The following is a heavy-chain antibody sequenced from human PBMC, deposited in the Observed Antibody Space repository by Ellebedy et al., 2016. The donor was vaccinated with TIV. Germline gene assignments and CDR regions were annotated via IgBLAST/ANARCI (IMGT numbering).Heavy chain of an antibody. J-gene: IGHJ5*02. CDR2: LTYTQSA. Sequence: MPSETLSLTCTVSGGSISDTTYYWGWIRQPPGKGLEWIGTLTYTQSANYNPPLKSRVTISLDTSKNQLSLKVKSVTAADTAVYYCVRDASRADADRWGQGILVTVSS. V-gene: IGHV4-39*02. CDR3: VRDASRADADR. CDR1: GGSISDTTYY.